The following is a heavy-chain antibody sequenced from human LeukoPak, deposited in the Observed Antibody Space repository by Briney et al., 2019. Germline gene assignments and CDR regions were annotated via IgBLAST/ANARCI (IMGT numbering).Heavy chain of an antibody. D-gene: IGHD1-1*01. CDR2: INHSGST. Sequence: SETLSLTCAVYGGSFSGYYWSWIRQPPGKGLEWIGEINHSGSTNYNPSLKSRVTISVDTSKNQFSLKLSSVTAADTAVYYCVSERYEDYYYYGMDVWGQGTTVTVSS. CDR1: GGSFSGYY. J-gene: IGHJ6*02. CDR3: VSERYEDYYYYGMDV. V-gene: IGHV4-34*01.